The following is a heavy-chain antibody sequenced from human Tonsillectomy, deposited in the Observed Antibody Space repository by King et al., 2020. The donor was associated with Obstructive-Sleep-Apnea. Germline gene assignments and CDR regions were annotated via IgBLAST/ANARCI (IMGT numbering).Heavy chain of an antibody. CDR3: ARVLLRVASNYYYGIDV. Sequence: VQLQESGPGLVKPSETLSLTCTVSGGSISSYYWSWIRQPPGKGLEWIGYIYYSGNTNYNPSLKSRVTISVDTSKNQFSLKLGSVTAADPAGYYCARVLLRVASNYYYGIDVGGQGTTVTVSS. D-gene: IGHD3-3*01. V-gene: IGHV4-59*01. CDR2: IYYSGNT. J-gene: IGHJ6*02. CDR1: GGSISSYY.